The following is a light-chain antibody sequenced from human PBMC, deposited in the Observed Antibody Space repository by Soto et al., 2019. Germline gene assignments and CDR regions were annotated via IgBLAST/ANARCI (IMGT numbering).Light chain of an antibody. CDR1: ENVRTF. J-gene: IGKJ1*01. CDR3: QQHSHWPPWT. V-gene: IGKV3-11*01. CDR2: GAS. Sequence: ELVLTQSPATLSFSPGERATLSCRASENVRTFVDWYQQKPGQAPRLLIHGASNRATGIPDRFSGSGSGTDFTLTISNLEPEDFAVYYCQQHSHWPPWTFGQGTKVDIK.